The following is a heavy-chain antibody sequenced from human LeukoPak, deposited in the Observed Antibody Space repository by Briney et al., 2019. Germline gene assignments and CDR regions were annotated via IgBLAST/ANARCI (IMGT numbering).Heavy chain of an antibody. V-gene: IGHV1-2*02. D-gene: IGHD6-19*01. Sequence: ASVKVSCKASGYTFTGYYMHWVRQAPGQGLEWMGWINPNSGGTNYAQKFQGRVTMTRDTSISTAYMELSRLRSDDTAVYYCATILAVAGRRGGQNWGQGILVTVSS. CDR2: INPNSGGT. J-gene: IGHJ4*02. CDR1: GYTFTGYY. CDR3: ATILAVAGRRGGQN.